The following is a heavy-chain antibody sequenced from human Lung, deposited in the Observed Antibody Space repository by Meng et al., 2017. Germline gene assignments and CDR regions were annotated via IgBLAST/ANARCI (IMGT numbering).Heavy chain of an antibody. Sequence: QAELVASGGEGKNPGASGNVSCKASGYTFPDYWLHWVRRAPGQGLEWMGRINPKSGDTHYAQRFQGGVTMTGDTSISTAYMELSGLRSDDTAMYYCARDEDISAAGKLFGDYWGQGTLVTVSS. CDR1: GYTFPDYW. V-gene: IGHV1-2*06. CDR2: INPKSGDT. D-gene: IGHD6-13*01. CDR3: ARDEDISAAGKLFGDY. J-gene: IGHJ4*02.